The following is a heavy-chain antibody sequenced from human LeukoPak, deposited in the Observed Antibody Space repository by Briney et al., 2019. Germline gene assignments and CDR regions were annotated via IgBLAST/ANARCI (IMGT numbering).Heavy chain of an antibody. D-gene: IGHD1-26*01. CDR3: ARGQYGGSYYFGY. CDR1: GGSISSYY. Sequence: SETLSLTCTVSGGSISSYYWSWIRQPPGRGLEWIGYIYYSGSTSYNPSLKSRVTISVDRSKNQFSLNLSSVIAADTAVYYCARGQYGGSYYFGYWGQGTLVTVSS. CDR2: IYYSGST. V-gene: IGHV4-59*01. J-gene: IGHJ4*02.